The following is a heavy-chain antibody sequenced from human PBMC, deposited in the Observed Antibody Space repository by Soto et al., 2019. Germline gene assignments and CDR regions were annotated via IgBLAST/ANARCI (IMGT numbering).Heavy chain of an antibody. D-gene: IGHD1-1*01. CDR3: ARDSSDGNDAFDI. Sequence: GGSLRLSCAASGFTFSSYGMHWVRQAPGKGLEWVAVIWYDGSNKYYADSVKGRFTISRDNSKNTLYLQMNSLRAEDTAVYYCARDSSDGNDAFDIWGQGTMVTVSS. CDR1: GFTFSSYG. CDR2: IWYDGSNK. V-gene: IGHV3-33*01. J-gene: IGHJ3*02.